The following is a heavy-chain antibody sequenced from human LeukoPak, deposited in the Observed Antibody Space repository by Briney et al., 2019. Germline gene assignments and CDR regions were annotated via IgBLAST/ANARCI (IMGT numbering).Heavy chain of an antibody. J-gene: IGHJ5*02. V-gene: IGHV1-2*02. D-gene: IGHD1-26*01. CDR2: INPNSGDT. CDR3: ARDVGWFVP. Sequence: ASVKVSCKASGYTFTGHYMHWVRQAPGQGLEWMGWINPNSGDTNFAQKFQGRVTMTRDTSISTVYMELSRLRSDDTAVYYCARDVGWFVPWGQGTLVTVSS. CDR1: GYTFTGHY.